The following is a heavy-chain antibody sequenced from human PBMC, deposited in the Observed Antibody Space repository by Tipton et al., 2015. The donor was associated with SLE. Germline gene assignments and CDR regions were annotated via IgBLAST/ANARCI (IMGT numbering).Heavy chain of an antibody. CDR1: GFTFNNYW. V-gene: IGHV3-7*01. Sequence: GSLRLSCAASGFTFNNYWMSWVRQAPGKGLEWVANIKQDGSEKYYVDSVKGRFTISRDSAKNSLFLQMNSLRAEDTAVYYCARDGGIFGVITKGYFDYWGQGTLVTVSS. D-gene: IGHD3-3*01. J-gene: IGHJ4*02. CDR2: IKQDGSEK. CDR3: ARDGGIFGVITKGYFDY.